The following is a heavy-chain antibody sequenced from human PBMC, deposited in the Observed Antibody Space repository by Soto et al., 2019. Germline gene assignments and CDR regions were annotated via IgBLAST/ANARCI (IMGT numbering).Heavy chain of an antibody. J-gene: IGHJ4*02. CDR3: ARHGYNYGGGYFDY. D-gene: IGHD5-18*01. V-gene: IGHV3-66*04. CDR2: IYSGGST. CDR1: GVTVSSNY. Sequence: EVQLVESGGGLVQPGGSRRLSCAASGVTVSSNYMSWVRQAPGTGLEWVSVIYSGGSTYYADSVKGRFTISRDNSKNTLYLQMNSLRAEDTAVYYCARHGYNYGGGYFDYWGQGTLVTVSS.